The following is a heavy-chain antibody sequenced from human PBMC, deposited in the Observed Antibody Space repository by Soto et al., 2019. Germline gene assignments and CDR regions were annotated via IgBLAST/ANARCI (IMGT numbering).Heavy chain of an antibody. CDR2: IYYSGST. J-gene: IGHJ5*02. V-gene: IGHV4-59*01. D-gene: IGHD5-12*01. CDR1: GGSISSYY. Sequence: QVQLQESGPGLVKPSETLSLTCTVSGGSISSYYWSWIRQPPGKGLEWIGYIYYSGSTNYNPSLKSRVTISVDTSKNQFSLKLSSVTAADTAVYYCARAVEIAESRWFDPWGQGTLVTVSS. CDR3: ARAVEIAESRWFDP.